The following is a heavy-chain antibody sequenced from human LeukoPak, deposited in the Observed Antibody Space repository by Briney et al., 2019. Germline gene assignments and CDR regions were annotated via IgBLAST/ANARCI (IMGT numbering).Heavy chain of an antibody. CDR1: GFTFTNAW. V-gene: IGHV3-15*07. Sequence: GGSLRLSCAASGFTFTNAWMNWVRQAPGKGLEWVGRIKSKADGETIDYAAPVKGRFTFSRDDSKNMLYLQMNSLKSEDTAVYYCSTLTSRGLSDSWGQGTPVTVSS. CDR2: IKSKADGETI. CDR3: STLTSRGLSDS. J-gene: IGHJ4*02. D-gene: IGHD1-20*01.